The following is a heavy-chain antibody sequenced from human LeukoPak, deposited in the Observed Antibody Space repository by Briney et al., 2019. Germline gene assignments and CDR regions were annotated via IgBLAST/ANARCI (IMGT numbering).Heavy chain of an antibody. CDR2: IYSGGST. D-gene: IGHD5-18*01. CDR3: ARGRRNTAMVYFFDY. V-gene: IGHV3-66*01. Sequence: GGSLRLSCAASGFTVSSNYMSWVRQAPGKGLEWVSVIYSGGSTYYADSVKGRFTISRDNSKNTLYLQINSLRAEDTAVYFRARGRRNTAMVYFFDYWGQGTLVTVSS. CDR1: GFTVSSNY. J-gene: IGHJ4*02.